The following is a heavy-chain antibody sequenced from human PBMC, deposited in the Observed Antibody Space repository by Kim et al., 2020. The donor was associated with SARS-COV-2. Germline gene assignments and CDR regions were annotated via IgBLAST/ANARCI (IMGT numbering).Heavy chain of an antibody. D-gene: IGHD2-2*01. Sequence: ASVKVSCKASGYTFTNYAINWVRQAPGQGLEWMGWINTNTGNPTYAQGFTGRYVFSLDTSVTTAYLQISSIKAEDTAVYFCASPIVVVPAAANYYYGMDV. CDR1: GYTFTNYA. CDR3: ASPIVVVPAAANYYYGMDV. J-gene: IGHJ6*01. V-gene: IGHV7-4-1*02. CDR2: INTNTGNP.